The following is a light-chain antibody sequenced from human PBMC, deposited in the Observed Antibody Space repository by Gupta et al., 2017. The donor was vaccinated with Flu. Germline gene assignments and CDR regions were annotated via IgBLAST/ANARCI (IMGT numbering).Light chain of an antibody. V-gene: IGKV3-15*01. CDR3: QPYKNWPPVT. Sequence: EVVMTQSPATLSVSPGERATLSCRASQSVSSNLAWYQQKPGQAPRLLIYGASTRATGIPARFSGSGYGTECTLTIRSQQSEDFAVYYSQPYKNWPPVTFGGGTKVEIK. J-gene: IGKJ4*01. CDR1: QSVSSN. CDR2: GAS.